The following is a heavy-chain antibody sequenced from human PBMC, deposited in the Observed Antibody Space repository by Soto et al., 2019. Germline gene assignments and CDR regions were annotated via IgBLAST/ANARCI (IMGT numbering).Heavy chain of an antibody. J-gene: IGHJ4*02. CDR2: VSHIGST. Sequence: QLQLQESGPGLVKPSETLSLTCTVSGGSISNSSYLWGWIRQPPGQGLQWIGSVSHIGSTYYNPSLKSRLTVSVGTSKTQSSLRLNSVTAADTAVYYCSRIALSGPLTGFDYWGQGILVTVSS. D-gene: IGHD6-13*01. CDR3: SRIALSGPLTGFDY. V-gene: IGHV4-39*01. CDR1: GGSISNSSYL.